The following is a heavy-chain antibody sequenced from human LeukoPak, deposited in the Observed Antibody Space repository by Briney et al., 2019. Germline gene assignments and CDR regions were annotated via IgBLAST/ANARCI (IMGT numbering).Heavy chain of an antibody. D-gene: IGHD3-9*01. CDR2: RYHSGTT. V-gene: IGHV4-30-2*01. J-gene: IGHJ4*02. CDR1: GGSISSGGQS. CDR3: ARHYYDILTGYSYFDY. Sequence: PSQTLSLTCAVSGGSISSGGQSWSWIRQTAAKGLEWIGYRYHSGTTYYNPSLKTRVTISEDRSKNQFSLKLNSVTAADTAVYYCARHYYDILTGYSYFDYWGQGTLVTVSS.